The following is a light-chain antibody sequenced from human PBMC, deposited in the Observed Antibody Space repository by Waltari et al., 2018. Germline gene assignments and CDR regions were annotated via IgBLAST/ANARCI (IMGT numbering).Light chain of an antibody. Sequence: QSALTQPASVSGSPGQWITISCPGSSSDVGGYNYVSWYQQHPGKAPKILIYDVSNRPSGVSHRFSGSKSGNTASLTISGLQAEDEADYYCSSYTRSNTRVFGTGTKVTVL. J-gene: IGLJ1*01. CDR1: SSDVGGYNY. CDR2: DVS. V-gene: IGLV2-14*03. CDR3: SSYTRSNTRV.